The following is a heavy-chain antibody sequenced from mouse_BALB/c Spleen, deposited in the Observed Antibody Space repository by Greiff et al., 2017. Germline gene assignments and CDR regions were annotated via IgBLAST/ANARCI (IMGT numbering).Heavy chain of an antibody. CDR3: ARTLYYGSSPWFAY. D-gene: IGHD1-1*01. Sequence: EVKLVESGPGLVKPSQSLSLTCTVTGYSITSDYAWNWIRQFPGNKLEWMGYISYSGSTSYNPSLKSRISITRDTSKNQFFLQLNSVTTEDTATYYCARTLYYGSSPWFAYWGQGTLVTVSA. V-gene: IGHV3-2*02. J-gene: IGHJ3*01. CDR1: GYSITSDYA. CDR2: ISYSGST.